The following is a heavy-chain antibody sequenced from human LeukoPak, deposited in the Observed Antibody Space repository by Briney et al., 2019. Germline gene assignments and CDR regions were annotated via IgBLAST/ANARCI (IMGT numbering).Heavy chain of an antibody. J-gene: IGHJ5*02. Sequence: SETLSLTCAVSGGSISSYYWSWIRQPPGKGLEWIGYIYYSGSTNYNPSLKSRVTISVDTSKNQFSLKLSSVTAADTAVYYCARDRGYYDILTGTRYNWFDPWGQGTLVTVSS. CDR1: GGSISSYY. D-gene: IGHD3-9*01. V-gene: IGHV4-59*01. CDR3: ARDRGYYDILTGTRYNWFDP. CDR2: IYYSGST.